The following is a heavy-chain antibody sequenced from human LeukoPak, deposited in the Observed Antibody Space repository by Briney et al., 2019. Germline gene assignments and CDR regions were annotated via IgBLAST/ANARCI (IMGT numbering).Heavy chain of an antibody. D-gene: IGHD6-13*01. CDR1: GGSISSSSYY. CDR3: ARDSSIAAAGTGAFDI. J-gene: IGHJ3*02. V-gene: IGHV4-39*07. CDR2: IYYSGST. Sequence: SETLSLTCTVSGGSISSSSYYWGWIRQPPGKGLEWIGSIYYSGSTYYNPSLKSRVTISVDTSKNQFSLKLSSVTAADTAVYYCARDSSIAAAGTGAFDIWGQGTMVTVSS.